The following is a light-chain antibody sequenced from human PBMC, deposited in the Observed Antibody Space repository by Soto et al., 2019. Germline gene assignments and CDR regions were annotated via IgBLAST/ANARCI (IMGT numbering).Light chain of an antibody. Sequence: EIVMTQSPATLSVSPGERATLSCRASQSVGSDLAWYQQKPGQAPRLVIYDVSNRATGIPARFGGSGSGTDFTLTIRKLELEDLAVYYCQQGVDWLTFGGGPRWRSN. CDR2: DVS. J-gene: IGKJ4*01. CDR3: QQGVDWLT. CDR1: QSVGSD. V-gene: IGKV3-11*01.